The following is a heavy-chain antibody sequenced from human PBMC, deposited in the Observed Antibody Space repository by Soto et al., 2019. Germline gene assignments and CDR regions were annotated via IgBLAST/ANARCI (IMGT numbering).Heavy chain of an antibody. D-gene: IGHD1-1*01. J-gene: IGHJ6*02. CDR3: ARGTVTGSEYNFYYYGMDV. V-gene: IGHV1-69*12. CDR1: GGTFNSYA. Sequence: QVQLVQSGVEVKKPGSSVKVSCKASGGTFNSYAIDWVRQAPGRGLEWMGGIIPIFGKTNYAQKLQGRVKLTADESTRTAYMELSTLTSEDTAVYYCARGTVTGSEYNFYYYGMDVWGQGTTVIVSS. CDR2: IIPIFGKT.